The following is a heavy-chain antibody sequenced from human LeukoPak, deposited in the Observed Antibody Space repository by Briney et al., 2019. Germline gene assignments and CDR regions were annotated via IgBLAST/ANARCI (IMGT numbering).Heavy chain of an antibody. Sequence: SQTLSLTCTVSGGSISSGGYYWSWIRQHPGKGLEWIGYIYYSGSTYYNPPLKSRVTISVDTSKNQFSLKLSSVTAADTAVYYCARAMDYDILTGYYHNNWFDPWGQGTLVTVSS. CDR1: GGSISSGGYY. D-gene: IGHD3-9*01. J-gene: IGHJ5*02. CDR3: ARAMDYDILTGYYHNNWFDP. V-gene: IGHV4-31*03. CDR2: IYYSGST.